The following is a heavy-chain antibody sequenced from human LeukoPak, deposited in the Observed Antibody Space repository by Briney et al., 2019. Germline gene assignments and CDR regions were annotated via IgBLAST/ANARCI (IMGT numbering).Heavy chain of an antibody. CDR3: VRSVSGYDYYFDS. CDR2: IYYSGST. Sequence: SETLSLTCTVSGGSISTYYWSWLRQPPGKGLEWIGYIYYSGSTNYNPSLKSRVSISVDMSKNLFSLKLSSVTAADTAVYSCVRSVSGYDYYFDSWGQGTLVTVSS. J-gene: IGHJ4*02. D-gene: IGHD5-12*01. V-gene: IGHV4-59*01. CDR1: GGSISTYY.